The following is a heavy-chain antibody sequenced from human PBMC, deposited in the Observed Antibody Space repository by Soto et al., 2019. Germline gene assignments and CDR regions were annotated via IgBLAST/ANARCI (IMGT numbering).Heavy chain of an antibody. CDR3: ARDKPQQIVGYNYYYGLDV. CDR2: IIGYNGDT. D-gene: IGHD6-6*01. J-gene: IGHJ6*02. V-gene: IGHV1-18*04. Sequence: SVKVSCKTSCYTFTGNGISWVRQAPGQGLELMGWIIGYNGDTDYAQKFQGRVTMTTDTSTSTAYMEVRSLRPDDTAVYYCARDKPQQIVGYNYYYGLDVWGQGTTVTVSS. CDR1: CYTFTGNG.